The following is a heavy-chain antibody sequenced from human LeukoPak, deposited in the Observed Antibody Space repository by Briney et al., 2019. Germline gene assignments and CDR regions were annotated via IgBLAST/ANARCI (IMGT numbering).Heavy chain of an antibody. J-gene: IGHJ4*02. V-gene: IGHV3-48*01. CDR1: EFTFSSYS. D-gene: IGHD3-3*01. CDR2: ITNSGNSK. CDR3: ARGASPYDFWSGYYLDY. Sequence: GGSLRLSCAASEFTFSSYSMNWVRQAPGKGLEWVSYITNSGNSKSYADSVKGRFTISRDNTKNSLYLQMNGLRAEDTAVYYCARGASPYDFWSGYYLDYWGQGTLVTVSS.